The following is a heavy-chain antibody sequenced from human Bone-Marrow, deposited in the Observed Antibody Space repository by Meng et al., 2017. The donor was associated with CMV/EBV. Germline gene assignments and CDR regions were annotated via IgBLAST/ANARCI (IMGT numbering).Heavy chain of an antibody. Sequence: VSFSSYGMHWVRQAPGKGLEWVAVISFDGSNKYYADSVKGRFTISRENSKNTLYLQMNSLRAEDTAVYYCAIEGRHYDLWGAYTDYWGQGTLVTVSS. V-gene: IGHV3-30*03. CDR2: ISFDGSNK. D-gene: IGHD3-3*01. CDR1: VSFSSYG. CDR3: AIEGRHYDLWGAYTDY. J-gene: IGHJ4*02.